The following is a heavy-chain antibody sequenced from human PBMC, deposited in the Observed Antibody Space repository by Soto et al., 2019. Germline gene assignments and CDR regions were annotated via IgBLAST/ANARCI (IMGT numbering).Heavy chain of an antibody. J-gene: IGHJ4*02. V-gene: IGHV5-10-1*01. CDR2: IDPSDSYT. Sequence: PVESLKISCKGSGYIFTSYWISCFLQMPVKVLEWMGRIDPSDSYTNYSPSFQGHVTISADKSISTAYLQWSSLKASDTAMYYCASAPLRCSSTSCSSTSDYWGQGTLVTVSS. CDR3: ASAPLRCSSTSCSSTSDY. CDR1: GYIFTSYW. D-gene: IGHD2-2*01.